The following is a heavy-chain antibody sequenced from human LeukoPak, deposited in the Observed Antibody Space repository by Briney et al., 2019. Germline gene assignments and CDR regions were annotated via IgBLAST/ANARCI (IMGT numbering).Heavy chain of an antibody. J-gene: IGHJ5*02. V-gene: IGHV3-33*05. CDR1: RFIFSVYG. CDR3: ARDGSTNSQNWFDP. Sequence: PGGSLRLSCVASRFIFSVYGMHWVRQAPGKGLEWVAFMSYDENTEYYIDSVKGRFTISRDNPKNTLFLQLNNLRPEDTGVYYCARDGSTNSQNWFDPWGQGTLVIVSS. D-gene: IGHD2-8*01. CDR2: MSYDENTE.